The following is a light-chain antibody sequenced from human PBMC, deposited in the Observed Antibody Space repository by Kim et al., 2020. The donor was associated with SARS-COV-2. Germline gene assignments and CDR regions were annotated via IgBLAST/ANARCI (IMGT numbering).Light chain of an antibody. CDR1: SSDVGDYDY. V-gene: IGLV2-14*03. J-gene: IGLJ3*02. CDR2: DVS. Sequence: GQSITIACTGSSSDVGDYDYVSWYPQHPGKAPKLMIYDVSNRPSGVSNRFSGSKSGNTASLTISGLQAEDEADYYCSSYTSSSTWVFGGGTQLTVL. CDR3: SSYTSSSTWV.